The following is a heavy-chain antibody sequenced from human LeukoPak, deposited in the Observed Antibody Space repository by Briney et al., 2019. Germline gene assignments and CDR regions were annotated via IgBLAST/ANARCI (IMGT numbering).Heavy chain of an antibody. CDR3: ARPRRAERDEDF. CDR1: GYSFTNYW. Sequence: RGESLKISCKASGYSFTNYWIGWVRQMPEKGLEWMGMINPGDTNFAYSPSFQGQVTISADRSISTAYLQWSSLKASDTAMYYCARPRRAERDEDFWGQGTLVTVSS. J-gene: IGHJ4*02. CDR2: INPGDTNF. D-gene: IGHD1-1*01. V-gene: IGHV5-51*01.